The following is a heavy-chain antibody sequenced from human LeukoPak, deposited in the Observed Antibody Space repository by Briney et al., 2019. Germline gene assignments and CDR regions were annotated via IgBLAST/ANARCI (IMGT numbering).Heavy chain of an antibody. CDR2: INSDGSST. D-gene: IGHD6-19*01. CDR1: GFTFSSYW. Sequence: GGSLRLSCAASGFTFSSYWMHWVRQAPGKGLVWVSRINSDGSSTNYADSVKGRFTISRDNAKNTLYLQINSLRAEDTAMYYCAGDIAVAGNHFDYWGQGTLVTVSS. V-gene: IGHV3-74*01. CDR3: AGDIAVAGNHFDY. J-gene: IGHJ4*02.